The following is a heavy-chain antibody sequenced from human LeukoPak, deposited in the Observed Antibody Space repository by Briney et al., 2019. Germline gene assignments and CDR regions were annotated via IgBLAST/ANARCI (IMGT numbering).Heavy chain of an antibody. J-gene: IGHJ3*02. CDR1: GASISSSY. CDR3: ARGYYDSSGYSNTFDI. D-gene: IGHD3-22*01. Sequence: PSETLSLTCSVSGASISSSYWSCIRHPPGKTLEGIGFLYYSGSTKYNPSLNDRVTMSADTSKNQFSLTLSSVTAADTAVYYCARGYYDSSGYSNTFDIWGQGTMVTVSS. V-gene: IGHV4-59*01. CDR2: LYYSGST.